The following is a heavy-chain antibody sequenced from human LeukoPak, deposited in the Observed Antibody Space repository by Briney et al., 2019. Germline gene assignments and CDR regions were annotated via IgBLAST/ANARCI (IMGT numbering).Heavy chain of an antibody. V-gene: IGHV4-30-2*01. Sequence: PSETLSLTCTVSGGSISSGGYYWSWIRQPPGKGLEWIGYIYQSGSTYYNPSLKSRVTISVDRSKNQFSLNLNSVTAADTAVYYCARGGGDGFDPYDSWGQGTLVTVSS. CDR3: ARGGGDGFDPYDS. CDR2: IYQSGST. D-gene: IGHD3-9*01. J-gene: IGHJ4*02. CDR1: GGSISSGGYY.